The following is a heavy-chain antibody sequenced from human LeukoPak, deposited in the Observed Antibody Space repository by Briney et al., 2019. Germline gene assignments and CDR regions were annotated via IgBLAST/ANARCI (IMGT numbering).Heavy chain of an antibody. D-gene: IGHD3-3*01. CDR2: ISYDGSNK. V-gene: IGHV3-30*18. CDR3: AKDRYDFWSGSPSFDY. CDR1: GFTFSSYG. J-gene: IGHJ4*02. Sequence: GGSLRLSCAASGFTFSSYGMHWVRQAPGKGLEWVTLISYDGSNKYYADSVKGRFTISRDNSKNTLYLQMNSLRGEDTAVYYCAKDRYDFWSGSPSFDYWGQGTLVTVSS.